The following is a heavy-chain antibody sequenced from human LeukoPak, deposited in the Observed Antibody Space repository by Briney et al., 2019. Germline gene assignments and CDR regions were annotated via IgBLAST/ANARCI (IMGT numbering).Heavy chain of an antibody. CDR3: ARDMQQLVFNWFDP. V-gene: IGHV1-24*01. Sequence: ASVKVSCKVSGYTLTELSMHWVRQAPGKGLEWMGGFDPEDGETIYAQKFQGRVTMTEDTSTDTAYMELSSLRSDDTAVYYCARDMQQLVFNWFDPWGQGTLVTVSS. D-gene: IGHD6-13*01. CDR1: GYTLTELS. J-gene: IGHJ5*02. CDR2: FDPEDGET.